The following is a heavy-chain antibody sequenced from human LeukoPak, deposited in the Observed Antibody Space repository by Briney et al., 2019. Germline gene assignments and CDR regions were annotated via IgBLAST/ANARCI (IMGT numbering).Heavy chain of an antibody. CDR3: ARQDYYYYGMDV. CDR1: GGSFSGYY. CDR2: INHSGST. Sequence: SETLSLTCAVYGGSFSGYYWSWIRQPPGKGLEWIGEINHSGSTNYNPSLKSRVTISVDTSKNQFSLNLSSVTAADTAVYYCARQDYYYYGMDVWGQGTTVIVSS. V-gene: IGHV4-34*01. J-gene: IGHJ6*02.